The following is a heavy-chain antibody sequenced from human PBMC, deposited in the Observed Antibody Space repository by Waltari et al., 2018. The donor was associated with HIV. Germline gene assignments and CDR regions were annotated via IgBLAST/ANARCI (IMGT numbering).Heavy chain of an antibody. CDR1: GHTFVDYS. V-gene: IGHV1-2*02. J-gene: IGHJ4*02. CDR3: AVLGRTYYFDS. Sequence: QVHLMQSGAEVKKPGASVRVSCKASGHTFVDYSIHWVRQAPGQGLQWLGWINPKSGGTDYAQQFQDRVTMTRDISVSTIYMELNSLMSDDTAMYYCAVLGRTYYFDSWGQGTEVTVTS. D-gene: IGHD6-6*01. CDR2: INPKSGGT.